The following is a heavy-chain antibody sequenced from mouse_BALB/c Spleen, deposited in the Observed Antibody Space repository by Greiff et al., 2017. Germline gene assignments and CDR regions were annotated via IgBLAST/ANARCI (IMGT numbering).Heavy chain of an antibody. CDR3: AREVYLGRGRYFDV. Sequence: VQGVESGPGLVAPSQSLSITCTVSGFSLTSYGVHWVRQPPGKGLEWLGVIWAGGSTNYNSALMSRLSISKDNSKSQVFLKMNSLQTDDTAMYYCAREVYLGRGRYFDVWGAGTTVTVSS. CDR1: GFSLTSYG. J-gene: IGHJ1*01. D-gene: IGHD4-1*01. V-gene: IGHV2-9*02. CDR2: IWAGGST.